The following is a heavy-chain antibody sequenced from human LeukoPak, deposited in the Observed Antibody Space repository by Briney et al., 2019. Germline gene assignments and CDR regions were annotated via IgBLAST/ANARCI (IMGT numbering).Heavy chain of an antibody. CDR1: GYTFTGYY. J-gene: IGHJ5*02. CDR2: INSNSGGT. CDR3: ARDDEDRVCFDP. V-gene: IGHV1-2*02. Sequence: ASVKVSCKASGYTFTGYYMHWVRQAPGQGLEWMGWINSNSGGTNYAQKFQGRVTMTRDTSISTACMELSRLRSDDTAVYYCARDDEDRVCFDPWGQGTLVTVSS.